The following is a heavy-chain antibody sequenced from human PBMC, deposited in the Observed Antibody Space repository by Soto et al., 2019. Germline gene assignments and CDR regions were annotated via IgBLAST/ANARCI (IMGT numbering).Heavy chain of an antibody. V-gene: IGHV3-23*01. Sequence: EVQLLESGGGVEQPGGSLRLSCTTSGFTLSSSAMSWARQAPGRGLEWVSVIGGTDGTTYYADSVRGRFTISRDNSQNPLYLQMNSLRAEDTAVYYCAKYKQGSDGFDHWVQGPLVTVSS. D-gene: IGHD1-20*01. CDR2: IGGTDGTT. J-gene: IGHJ5*02. CDR1: GFTLSSSA. CDR3: AKYKQGSDGFDH.